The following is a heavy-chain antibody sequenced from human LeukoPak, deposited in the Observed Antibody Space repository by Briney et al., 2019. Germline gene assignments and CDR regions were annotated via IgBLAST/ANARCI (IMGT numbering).Heavy chain of an antibody. CDR1: GYTFTSYY. CDR2: INPSGGST. V-gene: IGHV1-46*01. CDR3: ASGYYDSSGYYSGTPFDY. J-gene: IGHJ4*02. D-gene: IGHD3-22*01. Sequence: ASVKVSCKASGYTFTSYYMHWVRQAPGQGLGWMGIINPSGGSTSYAQKFQGRVTMTRDTSTSTVYMELSSLRSEDTAVYYCASGYYDSSGYYSGTPFDYWGQGTLVTVSS.